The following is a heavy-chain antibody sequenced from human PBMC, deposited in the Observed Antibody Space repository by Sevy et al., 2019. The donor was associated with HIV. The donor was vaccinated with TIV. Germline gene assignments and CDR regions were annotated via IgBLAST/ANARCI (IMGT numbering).Heavy chain of an antibody. CDR3: ARERDYGDYLLSDAFDI. V-gene: IGHV3-74*01. J-gene: IGHJ3*02. CDR1: GFTFSSYW. Sequence: GGSLRLSCAASGFTFSSYWMHWVRQAPGEGLVWVSRINSDGSSTSYADSVKGRFTISRDNAKNTLYLQMNSLRAEDTAVYYCARERDYGDYLLSDAFDIWGQGTMVTVSS. D-gene: IGHD4-17*01. CDR2: INSDGSST.